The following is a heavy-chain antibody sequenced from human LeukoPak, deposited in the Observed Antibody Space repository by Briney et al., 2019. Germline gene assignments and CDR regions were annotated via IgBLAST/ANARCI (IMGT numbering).Heavy chain of an antibody. CDR2: ISGSGGST. D-gene: IGHD2-2*01. J-gene: IGHJ4*02. CDR1: GGSISSGDYY. CDR3: AKGGGSSTNLFDY. V-gene: IGHV3-23*01. Sequence: LSLTCTVSGGSISSGDYYWSWVRQAPGKGLEWVSAISGSGGSTYYADSVKGRFTISRDNSKNTLYLQMNSLRAEDTAVYYCAKGGGSSTNLFDYWGQGTLVTVSS.